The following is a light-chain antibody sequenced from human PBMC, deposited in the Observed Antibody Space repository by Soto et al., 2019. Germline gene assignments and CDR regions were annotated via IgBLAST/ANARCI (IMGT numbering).Light chain of an antibody. V-gene: IGKV4-1*01. CDR2: WAS. CDR1: QSVLYTPKNENF. CDR3: QQYHSIPLT. Sequence: DIVMTQSPDSLAVSLGERATINCKSSQSVLYTPKNENFLAWYQQKAGQRPKLLIYWASTRESGVPDRFSGSGSGTNFTLTISSLRPEDVAVYYCQQYHSIPLTFGGGTKVEIK. J-gene: IGKJ4*01.